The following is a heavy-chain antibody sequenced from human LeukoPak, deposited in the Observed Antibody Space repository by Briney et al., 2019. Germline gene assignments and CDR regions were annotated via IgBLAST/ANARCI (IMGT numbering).Heavy chain of an antibody. CDR1: GGSISSGGYY. V-gene: IGHV4-30-2*01. D-gene: IGHD2-2*01. CDR2: IYHSGST. CDR3: ARGSSSTSWGYYYYMDV. J-gene: IGHJ6*03. Sequence: SQTLSLTCAVSGGSISSGGYYWSWIRQPPGKGLEWIGYIYHSGSTYYNPSLKSRVTISVDRSKNQFSLKLSSVTAADTAVYYCARGSSSTSWGYYYYMDVWGKGTTVTVSS.